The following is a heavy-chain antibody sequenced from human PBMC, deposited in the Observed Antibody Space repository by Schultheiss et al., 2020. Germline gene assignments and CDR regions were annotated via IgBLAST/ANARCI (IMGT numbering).Heavy chain of an antibody. V-gene: IGHV4-38-2*02. D-gene: IGHD6-13*01. Sequence: SETLSLTCTVSGYSISSGYYWGWIRQPPGKGLEWIGSIYHSGSTYYNPSLKSRVTISVDRSKNQFSLKLSSVTAADTAVYYCARRRAAAVSYWGQGTLVTVSS. CDR1: GYSISSGYY. CDR3: ARRRAAAVSY. J-gene: IGHJ4*02. CDR2: IYHSGST.